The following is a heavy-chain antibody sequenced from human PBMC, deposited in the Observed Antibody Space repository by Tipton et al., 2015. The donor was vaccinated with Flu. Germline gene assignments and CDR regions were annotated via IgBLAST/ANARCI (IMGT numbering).Heavy chain of an antibody. CDR2: IIVIFGTK. CDR1: GGTFGDNA. CDR3: ARTTFSSGELDYDYYYMDV. Sequence: QLVQSGAEVKEPGSSVSVSCKASGGTFGDNAVSWVRQAPGQGFEWMGGIIVIFGTKEYAQKFHGRVTFTADESTSTAYMELSSVRSEDTAVYYCARTTFSSGELDYDYYYMDVWGRGTMVTVSS. D-gene: IGHD3-10*01. J-gene: IGHJ6*03. V-gene: IGHV1-69*01.